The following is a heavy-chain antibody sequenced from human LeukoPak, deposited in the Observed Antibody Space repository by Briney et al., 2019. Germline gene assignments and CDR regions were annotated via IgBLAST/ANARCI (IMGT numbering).Heavy chain of an antibody. CDR2: IYYSGSA. D-gene: IGHD3-10*01. CDR3: ARGSITMVRGVIDY. CDR1: GGSISSYY. V-gene: IGHV4-59*01. Sequence: SETLSLTCTVSGGSISSYYWSWIRQPPGKGLEWIGYIYYSGSANYNPSLKSRVTISVDTSKNQFFLKLSSVTAADTAVYYCARGSITMVRGVIDYWGQGTLVTVSS. J-gene: IGHJ4*02.